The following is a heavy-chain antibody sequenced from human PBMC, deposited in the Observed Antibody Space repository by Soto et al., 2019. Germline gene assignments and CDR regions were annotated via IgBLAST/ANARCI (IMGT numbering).Heavy chain of an antibody. J-gene: IGHJ4*02. Sequence: PXVSMSIAFEASCFPFCSYCMSWVRQAPGKGLEWVANVRQDVSQKFLVDSVKGRFPISRDNAKNSMYLQMNSLRAEDTAVSYSGRARGSDWHCGSWGQGTRVIFYS. CDR3: GRARGSDWHCGS. V-gene: IGHV3-7*01. D-gene: IGHD6-19*01. CDR2: VRQDVSQK. CDR1: CFPFCSYC.